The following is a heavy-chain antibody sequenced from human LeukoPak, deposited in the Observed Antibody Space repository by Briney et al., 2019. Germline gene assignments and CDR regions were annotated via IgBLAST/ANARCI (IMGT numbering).Heavy chain of an antibody. J-gene: IGHJ4*02. D-gene: IGHD5-18*01. CDR2: VYSSGNT. Sequence: SETLSLTCTVSGGSISSNTYCWGWIRQPPGKGLEWIASVYSSGNTYYNPSLESGVTISVDTSRNQFYLNVVSVTAADTAVYYCARELSYSYVYYFDYWGQGTLVTVSS. V-gene: IGHV4-39*07. CDR1: GGSISSNTYC. CDR3: ARELSYSYVYYFDY.